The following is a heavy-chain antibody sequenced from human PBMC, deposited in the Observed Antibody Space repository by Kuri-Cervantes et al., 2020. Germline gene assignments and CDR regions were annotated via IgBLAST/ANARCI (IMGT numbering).Heavy chain of an antibody. V-gene: IGHV3-9*01. CDR1: GFTFDDYA. CDR2: ISWNSGSI. J-gene: IGHJ4*02. Sequence: SLKISCAASGFTFDDYAMHWVRQAPGKGLEWVSGISWNSGSIGYADSVKGRFTISRDNAKNSLYLQMNSLRAEDTAVYYCARLPRISSSSPPSTLDYWGQGTLVTVSS. D-gene: IGHD6-6*01. CDR3: ARLPRISSSSPPSTLDY.